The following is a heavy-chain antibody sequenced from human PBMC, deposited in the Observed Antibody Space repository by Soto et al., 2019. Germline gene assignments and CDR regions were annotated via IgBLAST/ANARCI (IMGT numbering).Heavy chain of an antibody. D-gene: IGHD6-13*01. V-gene: IGHV4-34*01. CDR3: ATFWGSSWYYYYYGMDV. CDR2: INHSGST. CDR1: GRSFSGYY. Sequence: PSETLSLTCAVYGRSFSGYYWSWIRQPPGKGLEWIGEINHSGSTNYNPSLKSRVTISVDTSKNQFSLKLSSVTAADTAVYYCATFWGSSWYYYYYGMDVWGQGTTVTVSS. J-gene: IGHJ6*02.